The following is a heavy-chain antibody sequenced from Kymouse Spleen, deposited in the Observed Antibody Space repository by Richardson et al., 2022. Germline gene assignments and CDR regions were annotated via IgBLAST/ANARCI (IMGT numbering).Heavy chain of an antibody. Sequence: EVQLVESGGGLVQPGGSLRLSCAASGFTFSDHYMDWVRQAPGKGLEWVGRTRNKANSYTTEYAASVKGRFTISRDDSKNSLYLQMNSLKTEDTAVYYCARAAAGIDYWGQGTLVTVSS. CDR2: TRNKANSYTT. D-gene: IGHD6-13*01. J-gene: IGHJ4*02. CDR1: GFTFSDHY. CDR3: ARAAAGIDY. V-gene: IGHV3-72*01.